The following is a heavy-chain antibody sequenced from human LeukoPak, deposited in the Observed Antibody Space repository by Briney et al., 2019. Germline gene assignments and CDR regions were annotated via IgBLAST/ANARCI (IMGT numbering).Heavy chain of an antibody. V-gene: IGHV4-59*01. Sequence: SETLSLTCTVSGGSISSYYWSWIRQPPGKGLEWIGYIYYSGSTNYNPSLKSRVTISVDTSKNQFSLKLSSVTAADTAVYYCARVGEGPDYDFWSGYSHFDYWAREPWSPSPQ. CDR2: IYYSGST. D-gene: IGHD3-3*01. CDR1: GGSISSYY. J-gene: IGHJ4*02. CDR3: ARVGEGPDYDFWSGYSHFDY.